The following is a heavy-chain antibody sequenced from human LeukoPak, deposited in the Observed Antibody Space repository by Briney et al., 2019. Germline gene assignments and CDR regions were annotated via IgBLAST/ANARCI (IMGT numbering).Heavy chain of an antibody. D-gene: IGHD1-26*01. CDR2: IYSGGST. Sequence: GGSLRLSCAASVFTVSSNYMSWVRQAPGKGLEWVSVIYSGGSTYYADSVKGRFTISRDNSKNTLYLQMNSLRAEDMAVYYCAKDLLVGATSGYFDYWGQGTLVTVSS. J-gene: IGHJ4*02. CDR3: AKDLLVGATSGYFDY. V-gene: IGHV3-53*01. CDR1: VFTVSSNY.